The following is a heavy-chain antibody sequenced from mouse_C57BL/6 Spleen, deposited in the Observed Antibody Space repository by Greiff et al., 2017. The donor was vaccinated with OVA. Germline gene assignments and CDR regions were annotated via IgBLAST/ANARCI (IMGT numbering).Heavy chain of an antibody. J-gene: IGHJ2*01. CDR2: IDPSDSET. CDR1: GYTFTSYW. Sequence: QVQLKQPGAELVRPGSSVKLSCKASGYTFTSYWMHWVKQRPIQGLEWIGNIDPSDSETHYNQKFKDKATLTVDKSSSTAYMQLSSLTSEDSAVYYCARRDYSNYEFDYWGQGTTLTVSS. CDR3: ARRDYSNYEFDY. D-gene: IGHD2-5*01. V-gene: IGHV1-52*01.